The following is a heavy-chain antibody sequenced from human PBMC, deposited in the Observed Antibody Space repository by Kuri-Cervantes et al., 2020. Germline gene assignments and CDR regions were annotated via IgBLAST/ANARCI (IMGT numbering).Heavy chain of an antibody. D-gene: IGHD3-10*01. CDR2: IYPGDSDT. V-gene: IGHV5-51*01. J-gene: IGHJ5*02. Sequence: GGSLRLSCKGSGYSFTSYWIGWVRQVPGKGLEWMGIIYPGDSDTRYSPSFQGQVTISADKSISTPYLQLSSLKASDTAMYYCARQGEGITMVRGIAGWFDPWGQGTLVTVSS. CDR1: GYSFTSYW. CDR3: ARQGEGITMVRGIAGWFDP.